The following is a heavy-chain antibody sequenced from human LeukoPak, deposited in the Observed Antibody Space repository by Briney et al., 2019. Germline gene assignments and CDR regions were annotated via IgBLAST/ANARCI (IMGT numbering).Heavy chain of an antibody. CDR3: ARGPQVDYGFWSGTVDY. CDR2: ISAYNGNT. V-gene: IGHV1-18*01. D-gene: IGHD3-3*01. Sequence: ASVKVSCKASGYTFTSYGISWVRQAPGQGLEWMGWISAYNGNTNYAQKLQGRVTMTTDTSTSTAYMELSSLRSEDTAVYYCARGPQVDYGFWSGTVDYWGQGTLVTVSS. J-gene: IGHJ4*02. CDR1: GYTFTSYG.